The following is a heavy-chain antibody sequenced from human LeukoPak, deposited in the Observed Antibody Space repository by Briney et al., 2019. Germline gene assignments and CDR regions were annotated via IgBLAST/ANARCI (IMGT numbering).Heavy chain of an antibody. D-gene: IGHD2-2*01. CDR1: GGTFSSYA. CDR2: INPSGGST. J-gene: IGHJ6*02. Sequence: ASVKVSCKASGGTFSSYAISWVRQAPGQGLEWMGIINPSGGSTSYAQKFQGRVTMTRDTSTSTVYMELSSLRSEDTAVYYCARGIVVVPAAHLYYYYGMDVWGQGTTVTVSS. V-gene: IGHV1-46*01. CDR3: ARGIVVVPAAHLYYYYGMDV.